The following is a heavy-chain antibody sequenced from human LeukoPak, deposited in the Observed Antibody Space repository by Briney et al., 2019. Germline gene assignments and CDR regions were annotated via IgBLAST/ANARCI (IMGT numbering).Heavy chain of an antibody. CDR3: AKWVRDYYDSSGYRPGYFDY. D-gene: IGHD3-22*01. V-gene: IGHV3-43*02. Sequence: PGGSLRLSCAASGFTFDDYAMHWVRQAPGKGLEWVSLISGDGGSTYYADSVKGRFTIPRDNSKNSPYLQMNSLRTEDTALYYCAKWVRDYYDSSGYRPGYFDYWGQGTLVTVSS. CDR1: GFTFDDYA. CDR2: ISGDGGST. J-gene: IGHJ4*02.